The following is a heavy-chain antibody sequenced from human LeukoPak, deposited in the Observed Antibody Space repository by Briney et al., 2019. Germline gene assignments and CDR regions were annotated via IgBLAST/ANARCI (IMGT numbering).Heavy chain of an antibody. CDR3: TRWPAAGAFDY. CDR2: IRSKAYGGTT. Sequence: GSLRLSCTASGFTFGDYAMSWFRQAPGKGLERVGFIRSKAYGGTTEYAASVKGRFTISRDDSKSIAYLQMNSLKTEDTAVYYCTRWPAAGAFDYWGQGTLVTVSS. CDR1: GFTFGDYA. D-gene: IGHD6-13*01. V-gene: IGHV3-49*03. J-gene: IGHJ4*02.